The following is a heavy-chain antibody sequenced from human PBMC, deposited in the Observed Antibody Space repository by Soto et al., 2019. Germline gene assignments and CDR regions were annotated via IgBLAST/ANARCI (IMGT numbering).Heavy chain of an antibody. CDR1: GFTFSSYA. J-gene: IGHJ4*02. CDR3: ARDRVGPSD. CDR2: ISNDGTNK. Sequence: QVQLVESGGGVVQPGRFLRLSCAAYGFTFSSYAMHWVRQAPGKGLEWVAVISNDGTNKYYADSVKGRFIISRDNSKNTVYLQMNSLRAEDTAVYYCARDRVGPSDWGQGTLVTVSS. V-gene: IGHV3-30-3*01. D-gene: IGHD1-26*01.